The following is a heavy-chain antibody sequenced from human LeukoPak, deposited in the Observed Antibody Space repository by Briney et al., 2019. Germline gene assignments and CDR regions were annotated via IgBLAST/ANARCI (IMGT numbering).Heavy chain of an antibody. CDR3: ARRYSSNWYDPTFDI. J-gene: IGHJ3*02. V-gene: IGHV4-39*07. Sequence: SETLSLTCTVSGGSISSSSYYWGWIHQPPGKGLEWIGSIYYSGSTYYSPSLKSRVTISVDTSKNQFSLQLNSVTAADTAVYYCARRYSSNWYDPTFDIRGQGTMLTVSS. CDR2: IYYSGST. CDR1: GGSISSSSYY. D-gene: IGHD6-13*01.